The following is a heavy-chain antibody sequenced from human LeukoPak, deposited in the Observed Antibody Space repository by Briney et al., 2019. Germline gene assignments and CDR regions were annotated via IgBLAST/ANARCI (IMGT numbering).Heavy chain of an antibody. CDR1: GGSVTYTNYY. Sequence: PSETLSLTCTVSGGSVTYTNYYWGWIRQPPGKGLQWIGVIYYNGKTYYNPSLKSRVTVAVDTSKNQFSLKLSSVTAADTAVYYCARDSYGSGMDVWGQGTTVTVSS. CDR3: ARDSYGSGMDV. D-gene: IGHD5-18*01. V-gene: IGHV4-39*07. CDR2: IYYNGKT. J-gene: IGHJ6*02.